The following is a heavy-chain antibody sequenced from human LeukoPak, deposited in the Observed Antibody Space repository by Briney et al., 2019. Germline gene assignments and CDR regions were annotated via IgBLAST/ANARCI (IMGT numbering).Heavy chain of an antibody. Sequence: GASVKVSCKASGGTFSSNAISWVRQAPGQGLEWMGGIIPIFGTANYAQKFQGRVTITADESTSTAYMELSSLRSEDTAVYYCARLGYYGSGSYSYYFDYWGQGTLVTVSS. J-gene: IGHJ4*02. CDR2: IIPIFGTA. V-gene: IGHV1-69*13. CDR1: GGTFSSNA. D-gene: IGHD3-10*01. CDR3: ARLGYYGSGSYSYYFDY.